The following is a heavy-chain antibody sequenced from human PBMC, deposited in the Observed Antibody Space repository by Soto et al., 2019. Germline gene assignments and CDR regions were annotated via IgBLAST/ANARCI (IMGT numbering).Heavy chain of an antibody. D-gene: IGHD6-19*01. Sequence: KASETLSLTCTVSGGSISSYYWSWIRQPPGKGLEWIGYIYYSGSTNYNPSLKSRVTISVDTSKNQFSLKLSSVTAADTAVYYCARDGLSSGWYRSLGYWFDPWGQGTLVTVSS. CDR3: ARDGLSSGWYRSLGYWFDP. CDR2: IYYSGST. V-gene: IGHV4-59*01. J-gene: IGHJ5*02. CDR1: GGSISSYY.